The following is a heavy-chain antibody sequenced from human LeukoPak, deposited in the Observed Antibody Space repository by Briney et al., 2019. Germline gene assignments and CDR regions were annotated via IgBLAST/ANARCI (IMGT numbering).Heavy chain of an antibody. V-gene: IGHV3-33*08. D-gene: IGHD3-10*01. CDR3: AAGGRV. J-gene: IGHJ6*02. CDR1: GFTFSSYS. Sequence: GGSLRLSCAASGFTFSSYSMNWVRQAPGKGLEWVAVIWYDGSNKYYADSVKGRFTISRDDSTNTLYLQMNSLKTEDTGVYYCAAGGRVWGQGTTVTVSS. CDR2: IWYDGSNK.